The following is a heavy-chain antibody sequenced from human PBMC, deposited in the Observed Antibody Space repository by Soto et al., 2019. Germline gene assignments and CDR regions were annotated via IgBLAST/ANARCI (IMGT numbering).Heavy chain of an antibody. Sequence: VQLLESGGGLVQPGGSLRLSCAASGFTFSIYAMSWVRQAPGTGLAWVSAISGSGGSTYYADSVKGRITISRDKSKNTLYLQMNSLRAEDTAVYYGAKDRQWLVRVEAFDIWGQGTMVTVSS. J-gene: IGHJ3*02. CDR2: ISGSGGST. CDR1: GFTFSIYA. V-gene: IGHV3-23*01. CDR3: AKDRQWLVRVEAFDI. D-gene: IGHD6-19*01.